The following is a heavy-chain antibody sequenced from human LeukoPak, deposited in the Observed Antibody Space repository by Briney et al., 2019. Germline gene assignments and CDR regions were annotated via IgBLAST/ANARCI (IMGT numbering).Heavy chain of an antibody. D-gene: IGHD6-19*01. CDR2: ISSSGSII. CDR1: GFTFSDYY. J-gene: IGHJ6*03. Sequence: GGSLRLSCAASGFTFSDYYMSWIRQAPGKGLEWVSYISSSGSIIYYADSVKGRFTISRDNAKNSLNLQMNSLRAEDTAVYYCAREDSSGWAYYMDVWGKGTTVTVSS. V-gene: IGHV3-11*04. CDR3: AREDSSGWAYYMDV.